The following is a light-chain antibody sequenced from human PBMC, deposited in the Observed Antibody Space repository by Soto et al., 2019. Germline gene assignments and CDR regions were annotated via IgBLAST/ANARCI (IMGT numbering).Light chain of an antibody. CDR2: GAS. V-gene: IGKV3-20*01. CDR3: QQFSGSVT. J-gene: IGKJ4*01. CDR1: QSVRSTY. Sequence: EVVLTQSPGTLSLSPGERATLSCRASQSVRSTYLAWYQQKPGQAPRLLIYGASKRQRGVPDRFSGGGSETDFTLTISSLEPEDFAVYYCQQFSGSVTFGGGTRVDIK.